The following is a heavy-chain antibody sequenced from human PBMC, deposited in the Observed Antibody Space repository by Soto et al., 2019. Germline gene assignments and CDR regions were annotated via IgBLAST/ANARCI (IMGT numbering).Heavy chain of an antibody. D-gene: IGHD5-12*01. CDR2: ISSSSSYI. J-gene: IGHJ4*02. Sequence: PGGSLRLSCAASGFTFSSYAMSWVRQAPGKGLEWVSAISSSSSYIYYADSVKGRFTISRDNAKNSLYLQMNSLRAEDTAVYYFSRVSGAFVDSPYYFDYWGQGTLVTVSS. V-gene: IGHV3-21*01. CDR3: SRVSGAFVDSPYYFDY. CDR1: GFTFSSYA.